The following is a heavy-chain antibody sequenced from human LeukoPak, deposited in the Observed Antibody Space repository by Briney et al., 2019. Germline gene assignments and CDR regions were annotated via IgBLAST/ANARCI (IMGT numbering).Heavy chain of an antibody. CDR1: GFAFSTYW. Sequence: GGSLRLSCAASGFAFSTYWMSWVRQAQGKGLEWVANIRQDGGEKYFLDSVKGRFTVSRDNAKNSLYLQMNSLRAEDTAVYYCARLVTFGGPTDSWGQGTLVTVSS. CDR3: ARLVTFGGPTDS. D-gene: IGHD3-16*01. J-gene: IGHJ4*02. CDR2: IRQDGGEK. V-gene: IGHV3-7*01.